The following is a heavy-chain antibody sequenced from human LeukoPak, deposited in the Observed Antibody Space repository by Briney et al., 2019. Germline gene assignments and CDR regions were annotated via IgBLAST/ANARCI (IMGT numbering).Heavy chain of an antibody. CDR2: IYSGGST. V-gene: IGHV3-53*01. D-gene: IGHD6-19*01. J-gene: IGHJ6*03. CDR1: GFRVSSNY. CDR3: ARGMKYSTGWYYMDV. Sequence: GGSLRLSCAASGFRVSSNYMNWVRQAPGKGLEWVSVIYSGGSTYYADSAKGRFTISRDNSKNTLYLQMNSLRAEDTAAYYCARGMKYSTGWYYMDVWGKGTTVTISS.